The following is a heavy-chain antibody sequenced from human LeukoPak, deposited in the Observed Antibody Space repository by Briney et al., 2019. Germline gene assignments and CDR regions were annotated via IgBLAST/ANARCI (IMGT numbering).Heavy chain of an antibody. J-gene: IGHJ6*03. V-gene: IGHV4-30-4*01. D-gene: IGHD3-3*01. Sequence: SQTLSLTCTVSGGSISSGDYYWSWIRQPPGKGLEWIGYIYYSGSTYYNPSLKSRVTMSVDTSKNQFSLKLSSVTAADTAVYYCARVVVFGVVSSDYYYYYMDVWGKGTTVTVSS. CDR3: ARVVVFGVVSSDYYYYYMDV. CDR2: IYYSGST. CDR1: GGSISSGDYY.